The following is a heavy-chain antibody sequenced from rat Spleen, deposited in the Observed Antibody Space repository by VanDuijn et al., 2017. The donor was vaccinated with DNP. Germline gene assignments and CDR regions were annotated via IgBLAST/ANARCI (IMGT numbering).Heavy chain of an antibody. CDR1: GFTFSDYY. J-gene: IGHJ2*01. V-gene: IGHV5-22*01. CDR2: ISYDGVSS. Sequence: EVQLVESGGGLVQPGRSLKLSCAASGFTFSDYYMAWVRQAPTKGLEWVAYISYDGVSSYYGDSVKGRFTISRDNAKSTLYLQMNSLRSEDMATYYWARPIYDGSYYYGYFDYWGQGVMVTVSS. D-gene: IGHD1-12*02. CDR3: ARPIYDGSYYYGYFDY.